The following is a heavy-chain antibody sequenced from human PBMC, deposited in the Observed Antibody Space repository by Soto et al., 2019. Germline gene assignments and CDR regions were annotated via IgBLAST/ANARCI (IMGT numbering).Heavy chain of an antibody. J-gene: IGHJ6*03. CDR3: ARPRVASYYMDV. V-gene: IGHV4-39*01. CDR2: IYYSGST. CDR1: GGSISSSSYY. D-gene: IGHD5-12*01. Sequence: QLQLQESGPGLVKPSETLSLTCTVSGGSISSSSYYWGWIRQPPGKGLEWIGSIYYSGSTYYNPSLKRRVTISVDTSKNQFSLKLSSVTAADTAVYYCARPRVASYYMDVWGKGTTVTVSS.